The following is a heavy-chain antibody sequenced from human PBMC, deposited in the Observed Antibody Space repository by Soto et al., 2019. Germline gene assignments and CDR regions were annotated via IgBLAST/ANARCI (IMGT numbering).Heavy chain of an antibody. V-gene: IGHV1-8*01. CDR3: ARERYSASVCAY. D-gene: IGHD5-12*01. CDR2: MNPNSGNT. CDR1: GYTFTSYD. Sequence: QVQLVQSGAEVKKPGASVKVSCKASGYTFTSYDINWVRQATGQGLEWMGWMNPNSGNTGYAQKFQGRVTMTRNTSISTAYMELSSLRSADTAVYDCARERYSASVCAYWGQGTPVTVSS. J-gene: IGHJ4*02.